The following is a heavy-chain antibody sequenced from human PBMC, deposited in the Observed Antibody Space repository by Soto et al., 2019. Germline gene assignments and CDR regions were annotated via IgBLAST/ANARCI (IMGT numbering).Heavy chain of an antibody. Sequence: SDTLSLTCFVSGYSITAGGYYWSWIRHHPGKGLEWIGSFYSSGSIIYNPSLRSRVSISGDTSSNQFSMSLTSVTAADTARSYCARMYSSGSGWFHPWGQGTLVTVSS. CDR3: ARMYSSGSGWFHP. D-gene: IGHD6-19*01. J-gene: IGHJ5*02. V-gene: IGHV4-30-4*02. CDR2: FYSSGSI. CDR1: GYSITAGGYY.